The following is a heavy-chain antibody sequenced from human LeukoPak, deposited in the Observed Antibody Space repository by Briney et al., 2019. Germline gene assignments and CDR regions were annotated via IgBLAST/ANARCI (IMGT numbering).Heavy chain of an antibody. CDR3: AREVSSVVAAYYDY. J-gene: IGHJ4*02. CDR1: GGTFSSYA. CDR2: IIPIFGTA. V-gene: IGHV1-69*06. Sequence: SVKVSCMASGGTFSSYAISWVRQAPGQGLEWMGGIIPIFGTANYAQKFQGRVTITADKSTSTAYMELSSLRSEDTAVYYCAREVSSVVAAYYDYWGQGTLVTVSS. D-gene: IGHD2-15*01.